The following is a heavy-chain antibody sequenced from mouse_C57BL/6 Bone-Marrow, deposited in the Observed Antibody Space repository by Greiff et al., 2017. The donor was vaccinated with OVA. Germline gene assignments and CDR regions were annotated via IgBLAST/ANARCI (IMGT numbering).Heavy chain of an antibody. J-gene: IGHJ3*01. V-gene: IGHV1-59*01. CDR1: GYTFTSYW. D-gene: IGHD2-1*01. CDR3: FSIYYGNYGFAY. CDR2: IDPSDSYT. Sequence: QVQLQQPGAELVRPGTSVKLSCKASGYTFTSYWMHWVKQRPGQGLEWIGVIDPSDSYTNYNQKFKGKATLTVDTSSSTAYMQLSSLTSEDSAVYYCFSIYYGNYGFAYWGKGTLVTVSA.